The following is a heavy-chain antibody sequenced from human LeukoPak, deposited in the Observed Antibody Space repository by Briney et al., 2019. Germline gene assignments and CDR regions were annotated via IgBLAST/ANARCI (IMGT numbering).Heavy chain of an antibody. D-gene: IGHD3-3*01. CDR1: GGSFSGYY. J-gene: IGHJ6*03. V-gene: IGHV4-34*01. CDR2: INHSGST. CDR3: ARTAYYDFWSSKYYYYYYMDV. Sequence: PSETLSLTCAVYGGSFSGYYWSWIRQPPGKGLEWIGEINHSGSTNYNPSLKSRVTISVDTSKNQFSLKLSSVTAADTAVYYCARTAYYDFWSSKYYYYYYMDVWGKGTTVTVSS.